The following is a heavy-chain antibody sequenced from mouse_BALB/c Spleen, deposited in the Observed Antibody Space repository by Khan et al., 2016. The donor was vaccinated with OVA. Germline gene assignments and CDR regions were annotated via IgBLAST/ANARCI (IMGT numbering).Heavy chain of an antibody. D-gene: IGHD2-14*01. V-gene: IGHV9-3-1*01. Sequence: QIQLVQSGPELKKPGETVKISCKASGYTFTNYGMNWVKQAPGKGLKWMGWINTYTGEPTYAAAFKGRFAFSLETSASTAYLQINNLKNEDTATYVCARPDRYDVGYAMDYWGQGTSVTVSS. J-gene: IGHJ4*01. CDR2: INTYTGEP. CDR3: ARPDRYDVGYAMDY. CDR1: GYTFTNYG.